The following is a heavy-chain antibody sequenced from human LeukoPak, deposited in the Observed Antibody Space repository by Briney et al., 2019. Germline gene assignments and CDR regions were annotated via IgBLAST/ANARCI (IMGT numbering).Heavy chain of an antibody. V-gene: IGHV3-23*01. CDR3: ARDMGDIVVVPAAMVAFDI. D-gene: IGHD2-2*01. CDR2: ISGSGGRT. J-gene: IGHJ3*02. CDR1: GFIFSSYA. Sequence: GGSLRLSCAASGFIFSSYAMSWVRLAPGKGLEWISVISGSGGRTDYADSVKGRFTISRDNSKNTLYLQMNSLRAEDTAVYYCARDMGDIVVVPAAMVAFDIWGQGTMVTVSS.